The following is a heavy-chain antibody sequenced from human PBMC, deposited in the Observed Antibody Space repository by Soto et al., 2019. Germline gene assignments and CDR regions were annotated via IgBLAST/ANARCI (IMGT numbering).Heavy chain of an antibody. D-gene: IGHD6-13*01. Sequence: EVQLVESGGGLVEPGGSLRLSCAASGFTFTNAWVNWVRLAPGKGLEWVGRIKTKSDGGTTDYAAPVKGRFTISRDDSKNTLYLQMNSLKTEDTAVYYCTTGALATATRYYGMDVWGQGTTVTVSS. CDR3: TTGALATATRYYGMDV. J-gene: IGHJ6*02. V-gene: IGHV3-15*07. CDR2: IKTKSDGGTT. CDR1: GFTFTNAW.